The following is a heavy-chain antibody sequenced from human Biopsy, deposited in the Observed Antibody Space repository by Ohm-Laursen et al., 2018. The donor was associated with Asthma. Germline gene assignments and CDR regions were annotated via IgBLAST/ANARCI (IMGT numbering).Heavy chain of an antibody. V-gene: IGHV1-3*04. CDR2: VNTGNGGT. CDR3: ARTYYDFLTGQVKDVFGV. D-gene: IGHD3-9*01. Sequence: ASVKVSCKASRYNFISFAIHWVRQAPGQRLEWMGWVNTGNGGTKYSQKFQGRVTITRDTSASTAYMELRSLRSEDTATYYCARTYYDFLTGQVKDVFGVWGQGTMVTVSS. CDR1: RYNFISFA. J-gene: IGHJ3*01.